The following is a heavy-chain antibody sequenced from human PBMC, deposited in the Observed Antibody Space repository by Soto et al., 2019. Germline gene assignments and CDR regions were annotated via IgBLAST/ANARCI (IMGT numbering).Heavy chain of an antibody. V-gene: IGHV1-18*01. CDR2: ISAYNGNT. J-gene: IGHJ6*02. CDR3: AILWFRGAPDSPNYYYGRDV. Sequence: ASVKVSWKASGYTFTSYGISWVRQAPGQGLEWMGWISAYNGNTNYAQKLQGRVTMTTDTSTSTAYMELRSLRSDDTAVYYCAILWFRGAPDSPNYYYGRDVWGQGTTVTVSS. D-gene: IGHD3-10*01. CDR1: GYTFTSYG.